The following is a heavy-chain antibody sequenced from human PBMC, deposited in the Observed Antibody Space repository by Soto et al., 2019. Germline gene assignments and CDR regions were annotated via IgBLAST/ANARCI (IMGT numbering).Heavy chain of an antibody. CDR1: GGSFSGYY. V-gene: IGHV4-34*01. D-gene: IGHD5-18*01. CDR3: ARGVIQLWLGGNGWFDP. CDR2: INHSGST. J-gene: IGHJ5*02. Sequence: QVQLQQWGAGLLKPSETLSLTCAVYGGSFSGYYWSWIRQPPGKGLEWIGEINHSGSTNYNPSLKSRVTISVDTSKHPFSLKLSSVTAADTAVYYCARGVIQLWLGGNGWFDPCGQGTLVTVSS.